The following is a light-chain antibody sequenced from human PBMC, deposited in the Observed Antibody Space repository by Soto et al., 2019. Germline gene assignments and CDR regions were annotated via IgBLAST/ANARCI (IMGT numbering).Light chain of an antibody. CDR3: HQYHHWPPSFT. CDR2: AAS. CDR1: QSVSSN. V-gene: IGKV3-15*01. Sequence: EIVLTQSPGTLSLSPGERASLSCRAIQSVSSNLAWYQHKPGQAPRLLIYAASTRATGIPARFSGSGSGTDFTLTISSLQSEDFAVYYCHQYHHWPPSFTFGPGTKVDI. J-gene: IGKJ3*01.